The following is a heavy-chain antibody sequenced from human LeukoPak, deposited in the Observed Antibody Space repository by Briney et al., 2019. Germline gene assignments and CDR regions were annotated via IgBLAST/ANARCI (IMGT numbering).Heavy chain of an antibody. Sequence: ASVKVSCKASGYTFTSYGISWVRQAPGQGLEWMGWISAYNGNTNYAQKLQGRVTMTTDTSASTAYMELRRLRSDDTAVYYCARDRVWGTGSPSLAMGYWGQGTLVTVSS. CDR1: GYTFTSYG. D-gene: IGHD3-16*01. J-gene: IGHJ4*02. CDR3: ARDRVWGTGSPSLAMGY. V-gene: IGHV1-18*01. CDR2: ISAYNGNT.